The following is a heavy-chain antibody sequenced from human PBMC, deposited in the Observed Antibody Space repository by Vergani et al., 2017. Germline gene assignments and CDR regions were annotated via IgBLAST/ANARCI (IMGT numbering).Heavy chain of an antibody. V-gene: IGHV4-39*01. CDR3: ARHDSVHYDSSYYRLDV. CDR1: GGSISSSSHF. D-gene: IGHD3-16*01. CDR2: IYYSGST. Sequence: QLQLHKSGPGLVKPSETLSLTCTLSGGSISSSSHFWGWLRQTPGKGLEWIGSIYYSGSTYYNPSLKSRVSISVDTSKNQFSLKLSSVTAADSAVYYCARHDSVHYDSSYYRLDVWGQGTTVTVSS. J-gene: IGHJ6*02.